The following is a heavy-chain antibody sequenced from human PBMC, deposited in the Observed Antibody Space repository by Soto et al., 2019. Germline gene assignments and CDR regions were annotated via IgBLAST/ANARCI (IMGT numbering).Heavy chain of an antibody. CDR3: LRDMYDDYYAH. D-gene: IGHD4-17*01. CDR1: GYTFTSFA. V-gene: IGHV1-3*01. J-gene: IGHJ4*02. CDR2: INAGNGNT. Sequence: ASVKVSCKAYGYTFTSFAMHWVRQAPGQRLQWMGWINAGNGNTKYSPTFQGRVTFTRDTSASTAYMELSSLRSEDTAVYYCLRDMYDDYYAHWGQGTLVTVSS.